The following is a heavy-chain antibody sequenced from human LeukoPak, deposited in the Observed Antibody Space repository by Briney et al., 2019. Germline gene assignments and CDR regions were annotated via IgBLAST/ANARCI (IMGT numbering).Heavy chain of an antibody. V-gene: IGHV4-61*08. J-gene: IGHJ4*02. CDR1: GGSISSDGCY. Sequence: SETLSLTCSVSGGSISSDGCYWSWIRQYPGKGLEWIGYIYYSGSTNYNPSLKSRVTISVDTSKNQFSLKLSSVTAADTAVYYCASGVSSSSVSSYYFDYWGQGTLVTVSS. D-gene: IGHD6-6*01. CDR2: IYYSGST. CDR3: ASGVSSSSVSSYYFDY.